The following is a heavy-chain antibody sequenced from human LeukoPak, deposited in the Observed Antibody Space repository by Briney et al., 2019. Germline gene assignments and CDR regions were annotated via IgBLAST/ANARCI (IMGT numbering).Heavy chain of an antibody. Sequence: SETLSLTCTVSGGSISSGGYYWSWIRQHPGKGLEWIGYIYYSGSTYYNPSLKSRVTISVDTSKNQFSLKLTSVTAADTAVYYCARGRSEYSYGYPFDYWGQGTLVTVSS. CDR1: GGSISSGGYY. D-gene: IGHD5-18*01. CDR2: IYYSGST. J-gene: IGHJ4*02. V-gene: IGHV4-31*03. CDR3: ARGRSEYSYGYPFDY.